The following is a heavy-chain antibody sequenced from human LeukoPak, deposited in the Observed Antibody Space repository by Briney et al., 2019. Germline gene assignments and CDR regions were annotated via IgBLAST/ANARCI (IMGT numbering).Heavy chain of an antibody. J-gene: IGHJ4*02. CDR3: ARHGDELWFGFDY. CDR1: GDSISSGDYY. CDR2: ISSSGST. D-gene: IGHD3-10*01. Sequence: PSQTLSLTCTVSGDSISSGDYYWSWIRQPAGKGLEWIGRISSSGSTNYNPSLKSRVTISVETSKNQFSLKLSSVTAADTAVYYCARHGDELWFGFDYWGQGTLVTVSS. V-gene: IGHV4-61*02.